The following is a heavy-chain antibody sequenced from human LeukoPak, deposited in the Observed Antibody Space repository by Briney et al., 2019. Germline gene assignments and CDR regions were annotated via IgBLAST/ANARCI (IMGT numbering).Heavy chain of an antibody. D-gene: IGHD3-10*01. CDR3: ASRVGSGSYPTNDY. Sequence: ASVKVSCKASGGTFSSYAISWVRQAPGQGLEWMGGIIPIFGTANYAQKFQGRVTITADKSTSTAYVELSSLRSEDTAVYYCASRVGSGSYPTNDYWGQGTLVTVSS. V-gene: IGHV1-69*06. CDR1: GGTFSSYA. J-gene: IGHJ4*02. CDR2: IIPIFGTA.